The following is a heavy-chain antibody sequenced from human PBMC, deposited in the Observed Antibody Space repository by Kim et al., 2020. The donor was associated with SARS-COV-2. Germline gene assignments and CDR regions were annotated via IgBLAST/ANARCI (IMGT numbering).Heavy chain of an antibody. Sequence: ASVKVSCKASGYTFTSYYMHWVRQAPGQGLEWMGIINPSGGSTSYAQKFQGRVTMTRDTSTSTVYMELSSLRSEDTAVYYCASWGGNCSGGSCPFDYWGQGTLVPVSS. CDR2: INPSGGST. J-gene: IGHJ4*02. D-gene: IGHD2-15*01. V-gene: IGHV1-46*03. CDR3: ASWGGNCSGGSCPFDY. CDR1: GYTFTSYY.